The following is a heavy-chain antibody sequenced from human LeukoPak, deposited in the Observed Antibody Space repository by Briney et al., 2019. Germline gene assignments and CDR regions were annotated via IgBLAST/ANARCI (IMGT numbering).Heavy chain of an antibody. V-gene: IGHV1-18*01. CDR1: GYTFTSYG. CDR3: ARDGDSSGYYNPFDY. J-gene: IGHJ4*01. Sequence: ASVKVSCKASGYTFTSYGISWVRQAPGQGLEWMGWISAYNGNTNYAQKLQGRVTMTTDTSTSTAYMELSSLRSEDTAVYYCARDGDSSGYYNPFDYWGQGTLVTVSS. D-gene: IGHD3-22*01. CDR2: ISAYNGNT.